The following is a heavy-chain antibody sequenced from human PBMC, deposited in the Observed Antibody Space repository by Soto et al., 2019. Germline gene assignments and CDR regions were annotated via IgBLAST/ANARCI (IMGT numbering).Heavy chain of an antibody. CDR3: AKDRDIAVAAPDY. CDR1: GFTFSTYA. J-gene: IGHJ4*02. D-gene: IGHD6-19*01. Sequence: GGSLRLSCAASGFTFSTYAMIWVRQAPGKGLEWVSVITGSGGSTYYADSVKGRFTISRDTSKNTLFLQMNSLRAEDTAVYYCAKDRDIAVAAPDYWGQGTLVTVSS. CDR2: ITGSGGST. V-gene: IGHV3-23*01.